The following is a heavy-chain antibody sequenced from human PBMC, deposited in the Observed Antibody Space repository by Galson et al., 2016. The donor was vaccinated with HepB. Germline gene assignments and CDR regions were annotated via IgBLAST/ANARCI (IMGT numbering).Heavy chain of an antibody. Sequence: SLRLSCAASGLTFRSYAMHWVRQAPGKGLEWVAVISYDGSNKYYADSVKGRFTIPRDNSKNTLYLQMNSLRAEDTAVYYCARDADIVGVPAAIRADYWGQGTLVTVSS. CDR2: ISYDGSNK. V-gene: IGHV3-30*04. J-gene: IGHJ4*02. CDR1: GLTFRSYA. CDR3: ARDADIVGVPAAIRADY. D-gene: IGHD2-2*02.